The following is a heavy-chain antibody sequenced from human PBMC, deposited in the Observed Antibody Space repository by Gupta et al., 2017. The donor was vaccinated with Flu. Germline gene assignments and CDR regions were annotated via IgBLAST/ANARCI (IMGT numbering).Heavy chain of an antibody. CDR1: SGLYS. Sequence: SGLYSWTWSRQPPGKGLEWIGDIYPSGRTSYNPSVTSRVTMSLDSPNNLFSLSLTSVTAADTAVYYCARVSRSTSWGWLDPWGQGVLVTVSS. CDR2: IYPSGRT. J-gene: IGHJ5*02. V-gene: IGHV4-30-2*01. D-gene: IGHD2-2*01. CDR3: ARVSRSTSWGWLDP.